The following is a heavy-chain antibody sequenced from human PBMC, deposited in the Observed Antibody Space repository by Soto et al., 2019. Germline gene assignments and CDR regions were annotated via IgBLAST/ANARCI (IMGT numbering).Heavy chain of an antibody. J-gene: IGHJ4*02. CDR3: TKDTFGALDS. CDR1: EITLNIYW. CDR2: INPESTTL. Sequence: PGGSLRLFCKASEITLNIYWMHWICQAPGKGLVWVSRINPESTTLTYADSVTGRFTISRDSSKNTLYLQMNGLSAEDTAIYYCTKDTFGALDSWGQGTLVTVSS. D-gene: IGHD3-10*01. V-gene: IGHV3-74*01.